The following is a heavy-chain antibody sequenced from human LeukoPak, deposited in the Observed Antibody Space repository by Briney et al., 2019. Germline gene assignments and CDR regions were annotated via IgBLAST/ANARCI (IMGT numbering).Heavy chain of an antibody. CDR2: ISSNGGST. D-gene: IGHD4-23*01. Sequence: GGSLRLSCAASGFTFSSYAMHWVRQAPGKGLEYVSAISSNGGSTYYANSVKGRFTISRDNSKNTLYLQMGSLRAEDMAVYYCARGKLRAFDIWGQGTMVTVSS. CDR3: ARGKLRAFDI. J-gene: IGHJ3*02. CDR1: GFTFSSYA. V-gene: IGHV3-64*01.